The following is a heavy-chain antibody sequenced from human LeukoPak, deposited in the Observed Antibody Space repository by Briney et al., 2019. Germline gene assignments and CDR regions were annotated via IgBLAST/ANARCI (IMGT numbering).Heavy chain of an antibody. J-gene: IGHJ4*02. CDR2: INHSGST. CDR1: GGSFSGYY. CDR3: ARPQRKGGRDNFDY. Sequence: SETQSLTCAVYGGSFSGYYWSWIRQPPGKGLEWIGEINHSGSTNYNPSLKSRVTISVDTSKNQFSLKLSSVTAADTAVYYCARPQRKGGRDNFDYWGQGTLVTVSS. V-gene: IGHV4-34*01. D-gene: IGHD1-1*01.